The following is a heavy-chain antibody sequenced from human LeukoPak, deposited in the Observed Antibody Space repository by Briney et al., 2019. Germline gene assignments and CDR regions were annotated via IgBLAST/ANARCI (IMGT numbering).Heavy chain of an antibody. CDR2: ISSNGGST. D-gene: IGHD1-20*01. J-gene: IGHJ2*01. Sequence: RGSLRLSCAASGFTFSSYAMHWVRQAPGKGLEYVSAISSNGGSTYYANSVKGRFTISRDNSKNTLYLQMGSLRAEDMAVYYCARGIYNWNDNWYFDLWGRGTLVTVSS. CDR1: GFTFSSYA. CDR3: ARGIYNWNDNWYFDL. V-gene: IGHV3-64*01.